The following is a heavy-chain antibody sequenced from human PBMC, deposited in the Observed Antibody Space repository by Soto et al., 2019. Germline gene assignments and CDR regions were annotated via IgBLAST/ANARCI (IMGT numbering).Heavy chain of an antibody. D-gene: IGHD4-17*01. V-gene: IGHV3-23*01. Sequence: PGGSLRLSCAASGFTFSSYAMSWVRQAPGKGLEWVSAISGSGGSTYYADSVKGRFTISRDNSKNTLYPQMNSLRAEDTAVYYCAKDLTDDYGGNSVGFGFDYWGQGTLVTVSS. CDR3: AKDLTDDYGGNSVGFGFDY. J-gene: IGHJ4*02. CDR1: GFTFSSYA. CDR2: ISGSGGST.